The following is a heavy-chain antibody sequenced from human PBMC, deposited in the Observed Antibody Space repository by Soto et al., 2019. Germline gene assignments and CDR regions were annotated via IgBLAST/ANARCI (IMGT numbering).Heavy chain of an antibody. Sequence: PSAAQSLTYSVYDRYLRNRTGHCDCIQQPAGKRLAWIGEINHSGSTSHNPSLKSRVTLSLDTSKNQFSLILTSVTAADTAVYYCARGALNYDLWSGPINGGMDVWGQGKTVTASS. V-gene: IGHV4-34*01. CDR3: ARGALNYDLWSGPINGGMDV. J-gene: IGHJ6*02. D-gene: IGHD3-3*01. CDR1: DRYLRNRTGH. CDR2: INHSGST.